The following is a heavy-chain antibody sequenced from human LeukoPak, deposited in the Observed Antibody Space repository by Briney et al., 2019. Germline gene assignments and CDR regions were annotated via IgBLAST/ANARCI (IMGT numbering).Heavy chain of an antibody. D-gene: IGHD3-3*01. V-gene: IGHV4-31*03. CDR2: IYYSGST. CDR3: AGYSDFWSGYPKHLQH. CDR1: GGSISSGGYY. Sequence: PSETLSLTCTVSGGSISSGGYYWSWIRQHPGKGLEWIGYIYYSGSTYYNPSLKSRLTISIDTSKNQFSLKLSSVTAADTAVYYCAGYSDFWSGYPKHLQHWGQGTLVTVSS. J-gene: IGHJ1*01.